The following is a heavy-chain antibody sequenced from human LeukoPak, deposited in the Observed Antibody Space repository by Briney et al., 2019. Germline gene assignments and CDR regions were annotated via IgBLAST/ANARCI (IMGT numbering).Heavy chain of an antibody. Sequence: GGSLRLSCAASGFTFSSYSMNWVRQAPGKGLEWVSSISSSSSYIYYADSVKGRFTISRDISKNTLYLQMSSLRAEDTAVYYCAKESGGRYSFDYWGQGTLVTVSS. V-gene: IGHV3-21*04. CDR2: ISSSSSYI. CDR3: AKESGGRYSFDY. J-gene: IGHJ4*02. CDR1: GFTFSSYS. D-gene: IGHD2-15*01.